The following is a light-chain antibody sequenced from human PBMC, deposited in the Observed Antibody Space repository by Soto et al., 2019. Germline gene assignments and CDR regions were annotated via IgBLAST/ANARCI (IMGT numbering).Light chain of an antibody. CDR1: RSLDSTF. CDR3: QQFADLPWT. Sequence: ENVLTQSPGTLSLSPGERATLSCRASRSLDSTFSAWYQERPGQAPRLLIFGGSNRATGIPDRFSGSGSGTDFTLTISRLEPEDFAVYYCQQFADLPWTFGQGTRVEIK. J-gene: IGKJ1*01. CDR2: GGS. V-gene: IGKV3-20*01.